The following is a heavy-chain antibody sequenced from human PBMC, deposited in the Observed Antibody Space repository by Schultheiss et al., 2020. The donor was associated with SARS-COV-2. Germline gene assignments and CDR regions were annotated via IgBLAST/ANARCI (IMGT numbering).Heavy chain of an antibody. CDR3: ARDREYYYGSGAGDYFDY. D-gene: IGHD3-10*01. Sequence: GGSLRLSCAASGFTFSSYAMSWVRQAPGKGLEWVSAISGSGGSTYYADSVKGRFTISRDNSKNTLYLQMNSLRDEDTAVYYCARDREYYYGSGAGDYFDYWCQGTLVTVSS. CDR1: GFTFSSYA. V-gene: IGHV3-23*01. CDR2: ISGSGGST. J-gene: IGHJ4*02.